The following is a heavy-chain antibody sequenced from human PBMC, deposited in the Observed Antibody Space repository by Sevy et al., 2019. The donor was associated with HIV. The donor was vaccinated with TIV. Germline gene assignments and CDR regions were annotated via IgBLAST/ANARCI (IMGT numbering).Heavy chain of an antibody. J-gene: IGHJ5*02. Sequence: GGSLRLSCTASGFIFSDYYMSWVRQVPGKRLEWVSSIGRSGDNTVYGDSVKGRFTVSRDDSKNTLYLHMNSLRVEDTAVNYCGKGAAWTTRVRVDPWGQGTLVTVSS. CDR3: GKGAAWTTRVRVDP. CDR2: IGRSGDNT. CDR1: GFIFSDYY. D-gene: IGHD4-17*01. V-gene: IGHV3-23*01.